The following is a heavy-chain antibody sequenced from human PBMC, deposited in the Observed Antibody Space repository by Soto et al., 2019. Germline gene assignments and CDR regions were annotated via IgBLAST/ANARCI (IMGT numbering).Heavy chain of an antibody. CDR1: GESFSDYC. J-gene: IGHJ4*02. CDR3: ARAAVGATLDY. Sequence: QVQLQQWGAGLLRPSETLSLTCAVYGESFSDYCWAWIRQPPGKGLEWIGEINLSGSTNYSPSLKSRVTISAGPSKNQSALRLSSVTAADTAVYYCARAAVGATLDYWGQGILVTVAS. V-gene: IGHV4-34*02. CDR2: INLSGST. D-gene: IGHD2-15*01.